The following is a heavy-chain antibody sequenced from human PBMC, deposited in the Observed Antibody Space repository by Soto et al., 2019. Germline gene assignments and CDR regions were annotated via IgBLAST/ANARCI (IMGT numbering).Heavy chain of an antibody. Sequence: QVQLVQSGAEVKKPGASVKVSCKASGYTFSGSVMHWVRQAPGQGLEWMGWINADNGNTKYSQKFQGRDTMTWDTSASTAYMELSSLRSEDTAIYYCASEIDATTATSLDYWGQGTLVTVSS. V-gene: IGHV1-3*01. CDR1: GYTFSGSV. J-gene: IGHJ4*02. CDR2: INADNGNT. CDR3: ASEIDATTATSLDY. D-gene: IGHD4-17*01.